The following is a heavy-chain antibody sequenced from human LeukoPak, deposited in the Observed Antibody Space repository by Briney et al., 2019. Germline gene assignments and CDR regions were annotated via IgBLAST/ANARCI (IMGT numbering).Heavy chain of an antibody. J-gene: IGHJ4*02. V-gene: IGHV3-23*01. CDR2: ISASGGIT. CDR3: AKDQRWEPPHSLDY. D-gene: IGHD1-14*01. Sequence: PAGSLRLSCAASGVTFSSSAMSWVRQGPGKGLEWGSGISASGGITYYADSVRGRVTISRDNSKNTLYVQMNRLRNKDTAEYYSAKDQRWEPPHSLDYWGQGTLVTVSS. CDR1: GVTFSSSA.